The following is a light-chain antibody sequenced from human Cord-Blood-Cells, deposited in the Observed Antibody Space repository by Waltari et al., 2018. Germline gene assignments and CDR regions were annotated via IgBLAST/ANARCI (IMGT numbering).Light chain of an antibody. V-gene: IGKV3-15*01. CDR1: QSVSSN. J-gene: IGKJ2*01. CDR3: QQYNNWPMYT. CDR2: GAS. Sequence: EIVLTQSPATLSVSPGERATLSCRASQSVSSNFAGSQQNTGQAPRLLIYGASTRAPSIPARCSGSGSGTEFTLTISSRQSEDFAVYYYQQYNNWPMYTFGQGTKLEIK.